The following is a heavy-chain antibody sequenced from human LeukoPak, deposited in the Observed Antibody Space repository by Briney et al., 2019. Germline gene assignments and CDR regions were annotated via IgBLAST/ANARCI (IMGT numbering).Heavy chain of an antibody. CDR2: IIPIFGTA. J-gene: IGHJ5*02. CDR3: ARDKGSSGWSIWFDP. CDR1: GGTFSSYA. V-gene: IGHV1-69*13. Sequence: SVKVSCKASGGTFSSYAISWVRQAPGQGLEWMGGIIPIFGTANYAQKFQGRVTITADESTSTAYMELSRLRSDDTAVYYCARDKGSSGWSIWFDPWGQGTLVTVSS. D-gene: IGHD6-19*01.